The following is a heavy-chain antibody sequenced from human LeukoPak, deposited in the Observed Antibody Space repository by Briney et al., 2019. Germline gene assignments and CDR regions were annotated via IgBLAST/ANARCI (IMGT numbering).Heavy chain of an antibody. V-gene: IGHV3-7*04. J-gene: IGHJ4*02. CDR3: ARDRSSGYYQWFDY. CDR1: GFTFSSYG. Sequence: PGGSLRLSCAASGFTFSSYGMSWVRQAPGKGLEWVANIKQDGSEKYYVDSVKGRFTISRDNAKNSLYLQMNSLRAEDTAVYYCARDRSSGYYQWFDYWGQGTLVTVSS. D-gene: IGHD3-22*01. CDR2: IKQDGSEK.